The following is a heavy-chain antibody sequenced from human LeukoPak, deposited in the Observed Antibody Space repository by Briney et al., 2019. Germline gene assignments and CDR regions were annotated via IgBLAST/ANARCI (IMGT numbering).Heavy chain of an antibody. CDR1: GITFGDYV. V-gene: IGHV3-49*03. Sequence: GGSLRLSCTASGITFGDYVVSWFRQAPGKGLEWVSFIRSKVDGGTTDYAAPVKGRFTISRDDSKNTLYLQMNSLKTEDTAVYYCTTDPQWELPVGKWGQGTLVTVSS. D-gene: IGHD1-26*01. J-gene: IGHJ4*02. CDR2: IRSKVDGGTT. CDR3: TTDPQWELPVGK.